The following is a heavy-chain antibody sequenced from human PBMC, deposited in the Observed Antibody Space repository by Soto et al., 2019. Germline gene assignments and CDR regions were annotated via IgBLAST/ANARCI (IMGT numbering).Heavy chain of an antibody. V-gene: IGHV3-33*01. CDR1: GFTFSSYG. J-gene: IGHJ6*02. Sequence: GGSLRLSCAASGFTFSSYGMHWVRQAPGKGLEWVAVIWYDGSNKYYADSVKGRFTISRDNSKNTLYLQMNSLRVEDTAVYYCARDGRPSNGRYLINHSYYYGMDVWGQGTTVTV. CDR2: IWYDGSNK. D-gene: IGHD3-10*01. CDR3: ARDGRPSNGRYLINHSYYYGMDV.